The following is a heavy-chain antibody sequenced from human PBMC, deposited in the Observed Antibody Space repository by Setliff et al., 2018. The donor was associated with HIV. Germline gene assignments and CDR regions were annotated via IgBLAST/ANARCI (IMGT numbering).Heavy chain of an antibody. CDR2: IIPIFGTT. J-gene: IGHJ4*02. D-gene: IGHD6-13*01. Sequence: SVKVSCKASGGTFSDYAINWVRQAPGQGLEWMGGIIPIFGTTHYAQKFQGRVTITTDGFTTTAYMELSSLTSEDTAVYYCARGQFIPAAERDAYFDCWGQGTLVTVSS. CDR1: GGTFSDYA. V-gene: IGHV1-69*05. CDR3: ARGQFIPAAERDAYFDC.